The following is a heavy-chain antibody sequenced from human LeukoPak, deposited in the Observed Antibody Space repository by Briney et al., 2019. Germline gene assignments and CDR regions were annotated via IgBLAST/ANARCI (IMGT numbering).Heavy chain of an antibody. CDR3: AAQNDYGDSNWFDP. J-gene: IGHJ5*02. CDR2: IYYSGST. Sequence: PSETLSLTCTVSGGSISSYYWSWIRQPPGKGLEWIGYIYYSGSTNCNPSLKSRVTMSVDTSKNQFSLKLSSVTAADTAVYYCAAQNDYGDSNWFDPWGQGTLVTVSS. D-gene: IGHD4-17*01. CDR1: GGSISSYY. V-gene: IGHV4-59*12.